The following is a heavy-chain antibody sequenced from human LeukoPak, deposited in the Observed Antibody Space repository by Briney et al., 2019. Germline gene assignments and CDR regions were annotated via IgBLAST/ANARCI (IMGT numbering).Heavy chain of an antibody. Sequence: ASVKVSCKASGYTFTSYGISWVRQAPGKGFEWMGWISAYNGNTNYAQKLQGRVTMTTDTSTSTAYMELRSLRSDDTAVYYCARDCSGGSCYSYYYYGMDVWGKGTTVTVSS. CDR3: ARDCSGGSCYSYYYYGMDV. CDR1: GYTFTSYG. CDR2: ISAYNGNT. V-gene: IGHV1-18*04. J-gene: IGHJ6*04. D-gene: IGHD2-15*01.